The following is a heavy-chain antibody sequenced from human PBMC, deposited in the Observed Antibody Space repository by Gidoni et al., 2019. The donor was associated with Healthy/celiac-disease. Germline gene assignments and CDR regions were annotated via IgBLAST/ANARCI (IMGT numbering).Heavy chain of an antibody. CDR3: ARDGRAAAGSDDAFDI. CDR1: GGTFSSYA. CDR2: IIPIFGTA. J-gene: IGHJ3*02. V-gene: IGHV1-69*01. Sequence: QVQLVQSGAEVKKPGSSVKVSCKASGGTFSSYAISWVRQAPGQGLEWMGGIIPIFGTANYAQKFQGRVTITADESTSTAYMELSSLRSEDTAVYYCARDGRAAAGSDDAFDIWGQGTMVTVSS. D-gene: IGHD6-13*01.